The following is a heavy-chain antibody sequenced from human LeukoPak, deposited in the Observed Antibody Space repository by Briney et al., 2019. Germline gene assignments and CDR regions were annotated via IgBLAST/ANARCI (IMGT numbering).Heavy chain of an antibody. Sequence: GASVKVSCKASGYTFTGYYIHWVRQAPGQGLEWMGWINPNGGGTNFAQKFQGRVTMTEDTSTDTAYMELSSLRSEDTAVYYCATTGYCSSTSCPRHSDYWGQGTLVTVSS. V-gene: IGHV1-2*02. D-gene: IGHD2-2*01. CDR3: ATTGYCSSTSCPRHSDY. CDR2: INPNGGGT. J-gene: IGHJ4*02. CDR1: GYTFTGYY.